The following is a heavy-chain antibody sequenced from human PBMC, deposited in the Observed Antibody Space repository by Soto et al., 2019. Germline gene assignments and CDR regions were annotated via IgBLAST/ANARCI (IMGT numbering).Heavy chain of an antibody. D-gene: IGHD5-12*01. CDR2: VNPGDSET. J-gene: IGHJ4*02. CDR1: GYTFTMHW. CDR3: AGVAPMHRYLEY. Sequence: PGESLKISCSGSGYTFTMHWVAWVRQVPGKALEYMGIVNPGDSETRYSPSFQGQVTISVDKSITTDYLEWRCLEASDTPMYECAGVAPMHRYLEYWGQGTLGTVSS. V-gene: IGHV5-51*01.